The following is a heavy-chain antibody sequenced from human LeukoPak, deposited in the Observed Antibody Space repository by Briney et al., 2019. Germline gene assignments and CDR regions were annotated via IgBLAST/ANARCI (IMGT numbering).Heavy chain of an antibody. CDR2: ISANNGDT. V-gene: IGHV1-18*01. CDR1: GYTFTSYG. Sequence: ASVTVSCKASGYTFTSYGINWGRQAPGQGLEWMGWISANNGDTNYAQNLQGRVTMTTDKSTSTAYMELRSLRSDDTAVYYCAKGGNDFWSGYYSYFDYWGQGSLVTVSS. D-gene: IGHD3-3*01. J-gene: IGHJ4*02. CDR3: AKGGNDFWSGYYSYFDY.